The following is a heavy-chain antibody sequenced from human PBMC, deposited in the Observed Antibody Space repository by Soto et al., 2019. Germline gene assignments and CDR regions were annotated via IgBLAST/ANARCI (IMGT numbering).Heavy chain of an antibody. Sequence: XESLLLSCTVSGLTFSRYAMFWVRQAPGKGLESLLAISSTGGRTYYADSVKGRFTISRDNSKHTLYLQMSSLSAEDTAVYYCVKGNLRVIEYPSHDMDVWGQGTTVTVSS. D-gene: IGHD1-1*01. CDR3: VKGNLRVIEYPSHDMDV. CDR1: GLTFSRYA. CDR2: ISSTGGRT. J-gene: IGHJ6*02. V-gene: IGHV3-64D*06.